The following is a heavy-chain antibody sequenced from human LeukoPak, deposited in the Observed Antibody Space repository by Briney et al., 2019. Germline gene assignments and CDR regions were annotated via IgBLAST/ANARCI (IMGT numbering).Heavy chain of an antibody. D-gene: IGHD2-15*01. CDR1: GFTFSGSA. Sequence: GGSLKLSCAASGFTFSGSAMHWVRQASGKGLEWVGRIRSKANSYATAYAASVKGRFTISRDDSKNTAYPQMNSLKTEDTAVYYCTADPYYYYGMDVWGQGTTVTVSS. J-gene: IGHJ6*02. V-gene: IGHV3-73*01. CDR3: TADPYYYYGMDV. CDR2: IRSKANSYAT.